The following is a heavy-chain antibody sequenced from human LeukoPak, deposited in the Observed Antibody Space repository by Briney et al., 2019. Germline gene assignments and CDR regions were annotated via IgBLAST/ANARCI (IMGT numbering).Heavy chain of an antibody. V-gene: IGHV4-39*07. J-gene: IGHJ6*03. CDR3: ARAPSDSSGYSSYYYYMDV. Sequence: AETLSLTCTVSGGSISINDYYWAWIRQPPGKGLEWIGSIYYTGTTYDNPSLKSRVTISVDTSKNQFSLKLSSVTAADTAVYYCARAPSDSSGYSSYYYYMDVWGKGTTVTVSS. CDR2: IYYTGTT. CDR1: GGSISINDYY. D-gene: IGHD3-22*01.